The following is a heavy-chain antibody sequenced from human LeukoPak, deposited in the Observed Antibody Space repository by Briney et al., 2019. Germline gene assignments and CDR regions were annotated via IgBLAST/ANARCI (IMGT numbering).Heavy chain of an antibody. CDR2: IYYSGST. CDR1: GGSISSSSYY. V-gene: IGHV4-39*07. D-gene: IGHD3-10*01. J-gene: IGHJ3*02. CDR3: ARKLLWFGQRDAFDI. Sequence: SETLSLTCTVSGGSISSSSYYWGWIRQPPGKGLEWIGSIYYSGSTYYNPSLKSRVTISVDTSKNQFSLKLSSVTAADTAVYYCARKLLWFGQRDAFDIWGQGTMVTVSS.